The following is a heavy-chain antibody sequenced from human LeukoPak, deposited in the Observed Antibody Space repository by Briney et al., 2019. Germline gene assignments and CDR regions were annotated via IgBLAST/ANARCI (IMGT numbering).Heavy chain of an antibody. V-gene: IGHV3-23*01. CDR3: AKPYSSGWYGYYFDY. CDR2: ISGSGGST. CDR1: GFTFSSYA. D-gene: IGHD6-19*01. J-gene: IGHJ4*02. Sequence: PGGSLRLSCAASGFTFSSYAMSWGRQAPGNGLEWVSAISGSGGSTYYADSVKGRLTLYRDNSKNTLYLQMNSLRAEDTAVYYCAKPYSSGWYGYYFDYWGQGTLVTVSS.